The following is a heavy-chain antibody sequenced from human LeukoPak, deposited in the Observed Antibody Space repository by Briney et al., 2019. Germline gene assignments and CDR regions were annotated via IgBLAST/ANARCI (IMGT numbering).Heavy chain of an antibody. V-gene: IGHV4-34*01. CDR1: GGSFSGYY. CDR3: AFGDYYRLDP. Sequence: SETLSLTCAVYGGSFSGYYWSWVRQSPGKGLEWIGEVHNGGSIHYSPSLKSRLTLSIDNSKNHFSLTLSSVTAADTAVYYCAFGDYYRLDPWGQGTLVTVSS. CDR2: VHNGGSI. D-gene: IGHD3-10*01. J-gene: IGHJ5*02.